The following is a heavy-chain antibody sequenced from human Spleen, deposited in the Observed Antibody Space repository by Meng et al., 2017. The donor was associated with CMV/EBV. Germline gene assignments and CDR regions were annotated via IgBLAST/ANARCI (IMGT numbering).Heavy chain of an antibody. CDR2: INHSGST. V-gene: IGHV4-34*01. Sequence: SFSGYYWSWIRQPPGKGLEWIGEINHSGSTNYNPSLKSRVTISVDTSKNQFSLKLSSVTAADTAVYYCARAPTRITMVRGVIEEYFQHWGQGTLVTVSS. CDR3: ARAPTRITMVRGVIEEYFQH. D-gene: IGHD3-10*01. J-gene: IGHJ1*01. CDR1: SFSGYY.